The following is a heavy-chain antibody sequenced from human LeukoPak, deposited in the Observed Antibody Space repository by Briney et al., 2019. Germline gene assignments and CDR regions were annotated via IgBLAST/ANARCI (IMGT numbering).Heavy chain of an antibody. Sequence: SETLSLTCTVSGGSISSYYWSWIRQPAGKGLDWIGRIYTSGSTNYNPSLKSRVTMSVDTSKNQFSLKLSSVTAADTAVYYCARDASMSIVVVTHNWFDPWGQGTLVTVSS. CDR3: ARDASMSIVVVTHNWFDP. J-gene: IGHJ5*02. CDR1: GGSISSYY. CDR2: IYTSGST. D-gene: IGHD3-22*01. V-gene: IGHV4-4*07.